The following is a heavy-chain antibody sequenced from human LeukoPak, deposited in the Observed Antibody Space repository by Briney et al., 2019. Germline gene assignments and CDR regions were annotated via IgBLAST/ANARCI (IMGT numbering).Heavy chain of an antibody. CDR3: ARDSPPDI. CDR2: ISSSSSTI. J-gene: IGHJ3*02. Sequence: GGSLRLSCAASVFTFSSYSMNWVRQAPGKGLEWVSYISSSSSTIYYADSVKGRFTISRDNAKNSLYLQMNSLRAEDTAVYYCARDSPPDIWGQGTMVTVSS. V-gene: IGHV3-48*04. CDR1: VFTFSSYS.